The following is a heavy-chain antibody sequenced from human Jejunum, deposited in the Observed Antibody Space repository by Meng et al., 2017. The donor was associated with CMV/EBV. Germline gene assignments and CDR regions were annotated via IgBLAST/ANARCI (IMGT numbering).Heavy chain of an antibody. Sequence: CAASGFTFSTYSFNWVRQAPGQELEWVATISTSSTYMFYEDSVKGRFTISRDDAKKTVYLQMTSLRAEDTAVYYCARGIGQLAFDSWGQGTLVTVSS. D-gene: IGHD6-6*01. J-gene: IGHJ4*02. CDR2: ISTSSTYM. CDR3: ARGIGQLAFDS. V-gene: IGHV3-21*01. CDR1: GFTFSTYS.